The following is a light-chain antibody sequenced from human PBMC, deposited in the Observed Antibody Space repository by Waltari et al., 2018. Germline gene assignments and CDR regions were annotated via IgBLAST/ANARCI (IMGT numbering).Light chain of an antibody. J-gene: IGKJ1*01. Sequence: EVVMTQSPATLPVSPGESATLSCRASQYVNIHLDWYQQKPGQAPRLLIYAASTRATGVPARFSGSGSGTDFTLTISSLQSEDFAVYYCQQYNDWPRTFGLGTKVEIK. CDR1: QYVNIH. V-gene: IGKV3-15*01. CDR3: QQYNDWPRT. CDR2: AAS.